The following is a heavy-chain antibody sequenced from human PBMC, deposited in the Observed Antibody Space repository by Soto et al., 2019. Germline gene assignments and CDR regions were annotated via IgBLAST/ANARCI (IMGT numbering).Heavy chain of an antibody. V-gene: IGHV4-31*11. J-gene: IGHJ5*02. Sequence: SETLSLTCAVSGGSITTGGYYWSWVRQRPGKGLEYIGYIYYTGTTYYNPSLRSRVSISRDPSKKEFSLKVTSVTAADTATYYCARHRARNWFDPWGQGTLVTVSS. CDR2: IYYTGTT. CDR3: ARHRARNWFDP. D-gene: IGHD6-6*01. CDR1: GGSITTGGYY.